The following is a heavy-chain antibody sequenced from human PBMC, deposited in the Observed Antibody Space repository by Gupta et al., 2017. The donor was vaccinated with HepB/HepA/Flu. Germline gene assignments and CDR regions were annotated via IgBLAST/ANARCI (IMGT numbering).Heavy chain of an antibody. V-gene: IGHV2-5*02. CDR2: IYWDDDK. J-gene: IGHJ3*02. D-gene: IGHD2-15*01. CDR1: GFSLSTSGVG. CDR3: AHAIREYCSGGSCYPVEAFDI. Sequence: QITLKESGPTLVKPTQTLTLTCTFSGFSLSTSGVGVGWIRQPPGKALEWLALIYWDDDKRYSPSLKSRLTITKDTSKNQVVLTMTNMDPVDTATYYCAHAIREYCSGGSCYPVEAFDIWGQGTMVTVSS.